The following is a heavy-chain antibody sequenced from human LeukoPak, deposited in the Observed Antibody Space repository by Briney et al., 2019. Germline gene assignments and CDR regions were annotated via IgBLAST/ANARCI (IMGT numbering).Heavy chain of an antibody. D-gene: IGHD3-9*01. J-gene: IGHJ4*02. V-gene: IGHV1-3*01. CDR3: ARDLVSVLRYFDWLPSPTYDY. Sequence: ASVNVSCKASGYTFTSYAMHWVRQAPGQRLEWMGWINAGNGNTKYSQKFRGRVTITRDTSASTAYMELSSLRSEDTAVYYCARDLVSVLRYFDWLPSPTYDYWGQGTLVTVSS. CDR1: GYTFTSYA. CDR2: INAGNGNT.